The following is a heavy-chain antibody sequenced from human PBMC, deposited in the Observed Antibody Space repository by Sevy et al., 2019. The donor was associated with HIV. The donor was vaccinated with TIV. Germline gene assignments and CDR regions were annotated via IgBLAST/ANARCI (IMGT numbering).Heavy chain of an antibody. J-gene: IGHJ4*02. CDR2: INPNTGDT. V-gene: IGHV1-2*06. Sequence: ASVKVSCKASGYTFNGYHIHWVRQAPGQGLEWMGRINPNTGDTNYAQNFQGRVTVTRDTSINTAYMELSRLRSDDTAVYYCARPGYSSGWDYWGQGTLVTVSS. CDR1: GYTFNGYH. CDR3: ARPGYSSGWDY. D-gene: IGHD6-19*01.